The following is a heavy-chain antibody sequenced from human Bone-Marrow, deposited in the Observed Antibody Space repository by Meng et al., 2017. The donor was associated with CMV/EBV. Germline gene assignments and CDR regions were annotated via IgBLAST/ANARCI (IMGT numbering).Heavy chain of an antibody. V-gene: IGHV1-8*01. CDR3: ARVVPGPNNRFDP. CDR1: GYTFTSYD. D-gene: IGHD7-27*01. J-gene: IGHJ5*02. Sequence: ASVKVSCKASGYTFTSYDVNWVRQAPGQGLEWMGWVNTNTGKTGYAQKFQDRLTISRDNSKTTAYMELSSLRSEDTAVYYCARVVPGPNNRFDPWGQGSLVTVSS. CDR2: VNTNTGKT.